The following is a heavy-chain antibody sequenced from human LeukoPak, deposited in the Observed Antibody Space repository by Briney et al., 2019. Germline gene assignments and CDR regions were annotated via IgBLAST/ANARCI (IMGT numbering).Heavy chain of an antibody. CDR1: GGSITTRSYY. D-gene: IGHD3-22*01. V-gene: IGHV4-39*07. CDR2: MHHSGST. J-gene: IGHJ5*02. CDR3: ARDPGAYYDSSGYLNWFDP. Sequence: SETLSLTCTVSGGSITTRSYYWGWIRQPPGKGLEWIGSMHHSGSTYYNPSLKSRVTTSVDTSKNQFSLKLSSVAAADTAVYYCARDPGAYYDSSGYLNWFDPWGQGTLVAVSS.